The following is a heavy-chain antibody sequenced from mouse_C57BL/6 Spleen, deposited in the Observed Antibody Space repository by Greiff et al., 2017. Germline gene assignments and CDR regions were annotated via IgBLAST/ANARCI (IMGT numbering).Heavy chain of an antibody. Sequence: EVKVVESGGGLVKPGGSLKLSCAASGFTFSSYAMSWVRQTPEKRLEWVATISDGGSYTYYPDNVKGRFTISRDNAKNNLYLQMSHLKSEDTSMYYCARDRMGREDYFDYWGQGTTLTVSS. CDR3: ARDRMGREDYFDY. D-gene: IGHD4-1*01. CDR2: ISDGGSYT. CDR1: GFTFSSYA. V-gene: IGHV5-4*01. J-gene: IGHJ2*01.